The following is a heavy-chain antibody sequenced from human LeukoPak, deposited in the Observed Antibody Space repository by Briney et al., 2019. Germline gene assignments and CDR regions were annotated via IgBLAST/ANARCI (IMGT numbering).Heavy chain of an antibody. D-gene: IGHD3-10*01. CDR3: AKASRNGSGSYYAEY. CDR1: GFTFSSYA. V-gene: IGHV3-23*01. J-gene: IGHJ4*02. CDR2: IGGSGGST. Sequence: GGSLRLSCAASGFTFSSYAMSWVRQAPGKGLEWVSGIGGSGGSTYYADSVKGRFTISRDNSKKTLYLQMNSLRAEDTAVYYCAKASRNGSGSYYAEYWGQGTLVTVSS.